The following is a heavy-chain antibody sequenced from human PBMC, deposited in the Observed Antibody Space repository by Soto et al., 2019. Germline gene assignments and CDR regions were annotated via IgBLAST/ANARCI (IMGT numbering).Heavy chain of an antibody. CDR1: GGTFSSYA. V-gene: IGHV1-69*06. CDR3: ARDRDWPTYYYDSSGLLFDY. J-gene: IGHJ4*02. D-gene: IGHD3-22*01. CDR2: IIPIFGTA. Sequence: ASVKVSCKASGGTFSSYAISWVRQAPGQGLEWMGGIIPIFGTANYAQKFQGRVTITADKSTSTAYMELSSLRSEDTAVYYCARDRDWPTYYYDSSGLLFDYWGQGTLVTVSS.